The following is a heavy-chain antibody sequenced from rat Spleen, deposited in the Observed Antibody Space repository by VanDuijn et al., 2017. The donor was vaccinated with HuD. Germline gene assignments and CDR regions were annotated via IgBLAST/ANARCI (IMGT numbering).Heavy chain of an antibody. CDR3: SRQGVYYDGNYYYYVMDV. CDR2: ISTGGGNI. Sequence: EVKLVESGGGLVQPGRSLKLSCTASGFTCSNYGMTWVRQAPTKGLEWVASISTGGGNIYYRDSVKGRFTISRDNAKNTLYLQMDSLRYEDTATYYCSRQGVYYDGNYYYYVMDVWGQGASVTVSS. V-gene: IGHV5S13*01. CDR1: GFTCSNYG. D-gene: IGHD1-12*02. J-gene: IGHJ4*01.